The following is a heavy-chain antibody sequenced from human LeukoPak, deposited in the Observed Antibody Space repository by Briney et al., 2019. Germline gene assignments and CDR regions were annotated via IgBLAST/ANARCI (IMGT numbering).Heavy chain of an antibody. CDR2: IIPIFGTA. CDR1: GGTFSSYA. J-gene: IGHJ4*02. Sequence: SVTVSCTASGGTFSSYAISWVRQAPGQGLEWMGGIIPIFGTANYAQKFQGRVTITADESTSTAYMELSSLRSEDTAVYYCATALVVIPFGVFDYWGQGTLVTVSS. CDR3: ATALVVIPFGVFDY. V-gene: IGHV1-69*13. D-gene: IGHD3-22*01.